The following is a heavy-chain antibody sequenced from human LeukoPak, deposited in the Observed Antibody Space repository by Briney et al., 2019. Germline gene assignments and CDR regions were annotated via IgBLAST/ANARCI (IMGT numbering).Heavy chain of an antibody. Sequence: GGSLRLSCVASGFTFYSYAMNWVRQAPGKGLEWVSGISGSGDSTDYADSVKGRFTISRDNSKNTVHLQMNSLRVDDTAVYYCAKGTTVVTTYFDYWAREPWSPSPQ. D-gene: IGHD4-23*01. V-gene: IGHV3-23*01. CDR3: AKGTTVVTTYFDY. CDR2: ISGSGDST. CDR1: GFTFYSYA. J-gene: IGHJ4*02.